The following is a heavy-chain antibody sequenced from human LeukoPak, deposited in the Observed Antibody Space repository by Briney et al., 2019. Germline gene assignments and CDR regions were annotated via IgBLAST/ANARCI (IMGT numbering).Heavy chain of an antibody. D-gene: IGHD6-19*01. CDR3: TTEGAVAGTLGMDV. CDR2: IKGKTDGGTT. J-gene: IGHJ6*02. CDR1: GFTFSNAW. V-gene: IGHV3-15*01. Sequence: GGSLRLSCAASGFTFSNAWMSWVRQAPGKGLEWVGRIKGKTDGGTTDYAAPVKGRFTISRDDSKNTLYLQMNSLKTEDTAVYYCTTEGAVAGTLGMDVWGQGTTVTVSS.